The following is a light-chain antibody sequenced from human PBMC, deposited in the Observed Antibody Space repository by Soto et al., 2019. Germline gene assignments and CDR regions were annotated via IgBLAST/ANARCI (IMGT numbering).Light chain of an antibody. CDR3: QQYNSDPLT. Sequence: MTQSPSTLAASVGDRVTITCRAIQTLSVWLAWYQQKPGKAPNLLIYDVSTLGSGVPSRFSGSGSGTDFTLTISNLQPDDFATYYCQQYNSDPLTFGGGTKVDI. CDR1: QTLSVW. CDR2: DVS. V-gene: IGKV1-5*01. J-gene: IGKJ4*01.